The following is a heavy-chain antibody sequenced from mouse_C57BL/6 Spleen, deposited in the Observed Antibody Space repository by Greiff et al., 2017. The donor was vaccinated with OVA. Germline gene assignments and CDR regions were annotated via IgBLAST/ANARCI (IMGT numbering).Heavy chain of an antibody. CDR3: ARSPYYYGSSIWYFDV. CDR2: INPNYGTT. Sequence: VHVKQSGPELVKPGASVKISCKASGYSFTDYNMNWVKQSNGKSLEWIGVINPNYGTTSYNQKFKGKATLTVDQSSSTAYMQLNSLTSEDSAVYYCARSPYYYGSSIWYFDVWGTGTTVTVSS. V-gene: IGHV1-39*01. CDR1: GYSFTDYN. D-gene: IGHD1-1*01. J-gene: IGHJ1*03.